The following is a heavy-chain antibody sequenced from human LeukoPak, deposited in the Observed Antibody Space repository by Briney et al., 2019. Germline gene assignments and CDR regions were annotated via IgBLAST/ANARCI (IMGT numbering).Heavy chain of an antibody. CDR2: INHSRST. CDR3: GRQRAAIWGFDS. CDR1: GGSFSGYY. V-gene: IGHV4-34*01. J-gene: IGHJ4*02. Sequence: SETLSLTCAVYGGSFSGYYWSWIRQSPGKGLEWIGEINHSRSTNYNPSLKSRVTISVDTSKNQFSLKLSSVTAADTAVYCCGRQRAAIWGFDSWGQGTLVTVSS. D-gene: IGHD3-16*01.